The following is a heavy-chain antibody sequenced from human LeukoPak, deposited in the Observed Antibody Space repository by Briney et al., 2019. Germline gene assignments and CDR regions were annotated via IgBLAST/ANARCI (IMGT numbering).Heavy chain of an antibody. D-gene: IGHD3-9*01. CDR1: GFTFSDHY. Sequence: GSLRLSCAASGFTFSDHYMDWVRQPPGKGLEWIGEINHSGSTNYNPSLKSRVTISVDTSKNQFSLKLSSVTAADTAVYYCARYDILTGYSPGGYFDYWGQGTLVTVSS. V-gene: IGHV4-34*01. CDR3: ARYDILTGYSPGGYFDY. J-gene: IGHJ4*02. CDR2: INHSGST.